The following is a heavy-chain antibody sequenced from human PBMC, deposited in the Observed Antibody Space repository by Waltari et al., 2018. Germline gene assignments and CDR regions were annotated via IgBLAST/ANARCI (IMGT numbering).Heavy chain of an antibody. V-gene: IGHV4-39*01. J-gene: IGHJ3*02. D-gene: IGHD6-13*01. Sequence: LQLQESGPGLVKPSATLSPTCPFPPCPFTTYGYYGGWIRQPPGKGLEWIGSIYYSGITYYDPSLESRVIISIDTSESRISLRLNSVTAADTAVYYCAVGRGIFDIWGQGTVVTVSS. CDR2: IYYSGIT. CDR3: AVGRGIFDI. CDR1: PCPFTTYGYY.